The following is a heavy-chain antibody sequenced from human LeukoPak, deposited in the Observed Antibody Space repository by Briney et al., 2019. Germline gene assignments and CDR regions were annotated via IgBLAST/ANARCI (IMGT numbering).Heavy chain of an antibody. CDR2: ISVYNGNT. V-gene: IGHV1-18*01. CDR1: GYIFTSYG. Sequence: ASVKVSCKASGYIFTSYGISWVRQAPGQGLEWMGWISVYNGNTNYPQRLQGRVTMTRDTSIGTAYMELSRLRSDDTAVYYCARASDYGDYEVNDYWGQGTLVTVSS. J-gene: IGHJ4*02. D-gene: IGHD4-17*01. CDR3: ARASDYGDYEVNDY.